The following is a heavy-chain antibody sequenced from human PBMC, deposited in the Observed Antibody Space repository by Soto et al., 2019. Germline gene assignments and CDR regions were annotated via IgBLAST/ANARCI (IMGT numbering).Heavy chain of an antibody. J-gene: IGHJ4*02. D-gene: IGHD6-6*01. V-gene: IGHV3-9*01. Sequence: PGGSLRLSCAASGFTFDDYGMHWVRQAPGKALEWISGISWNSGNIGYADSVKGRFTISRDNAKNSLYLQMNSLRAEDTALYHCAKDVQYSSSSGFDCWGQGTLVTVSS. CDR2: ISWNSGNI. CDR1: GFTFDDYG. CDR3: AKDVQYSSSSGFDC.